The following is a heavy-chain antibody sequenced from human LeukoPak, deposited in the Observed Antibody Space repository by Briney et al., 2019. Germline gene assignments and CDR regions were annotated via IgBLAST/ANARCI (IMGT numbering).Heavy chain of an antibody. J-gene: IGHJ4*02. Sequence: GGSLRPSCAASGFTFSSYGMHWVRQAPGKGLEWVAVIWYDGGNKYYADSVKGRFTISRDNSKNTLYLQMNSLRAEDTAVYYCARDRLGYCSGGSCFSLRYWGQGTLVTVSS. CDR1: GFTFSSYG. CDR2: IWYDGGNK. CDR3: ARDRLGYCSGGSCFSLRY. D-gene: IGHD2-15*01. V-gene: IGHV3-33*01.